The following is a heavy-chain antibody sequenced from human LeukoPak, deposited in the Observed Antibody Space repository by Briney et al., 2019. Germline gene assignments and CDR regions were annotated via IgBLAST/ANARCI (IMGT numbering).Heavy chain of an antibody. CDR3: ARSGEADGECGY. V-gene: IGHV1-18*01. D-gene: IGHD3-10*01. CDR1: GYTFTSYG. CDR2: ISAYNGNT. J-gene: IGHJ4*02. Sequence: GASVTVSCKSSGYTFTSYGISWVRQAPGQGLEWMGWISAYNGNTNYAQKLQGRVTMTTDTFTSTAYMELRSLRSDDTAVYYCARSGEADGECGYWGQGALVTVSS.